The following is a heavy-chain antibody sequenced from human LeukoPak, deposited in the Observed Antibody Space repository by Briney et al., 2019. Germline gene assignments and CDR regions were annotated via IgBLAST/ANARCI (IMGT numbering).Heavy chain of an antibody. CDR1: GYTFTGYY. D-gene: IGHD1-26*01. CDR2: INPNSGGT. Sequence: ASVKVSCKASGYTFTGYYMHWVRQAPGQELEWMGWINPNSGGTNYAQKFQGRVTMTRDTSISTAYMELSRLRSDDTAVYYCAREGGSYYVGGRDYFDYWGQGTLVTVSS. CDR3: AREGGSYYVGGRDYFDY. V-gene: IGHV1-2*02. J-gene: IGHJ4*02.